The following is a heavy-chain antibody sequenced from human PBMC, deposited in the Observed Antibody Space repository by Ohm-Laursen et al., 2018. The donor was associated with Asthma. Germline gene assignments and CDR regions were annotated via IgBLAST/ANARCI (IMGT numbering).Heavy chain of an antibody. CDR3: ARRDFSGGDPSAAFDI. CDR2: ITSDGSWT. D-gene: IGHD2-21*02. Sequence: RSLRLSCTALGFTFSNFAMHWVRQAPGKGLEWVSIITSDGSWTSYADSVKGRFTISRDNSKNTLYMQMNSLRAEDTAVYYCARRDFSGGDPSAAFDIWGQGTMVTVSS. V-gene: IGHV3-30-3*01. CDR1: GFTFSNFA. J-gene: IGHJ3*02.